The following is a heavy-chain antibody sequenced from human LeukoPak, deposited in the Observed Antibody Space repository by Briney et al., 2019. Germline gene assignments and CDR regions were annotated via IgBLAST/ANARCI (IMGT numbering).Heavy chain of an antibody. CDR2: ISGYNGDT. V-gene: IGHV1-18*01. J-gene: IGHJ4*02. Sequence: ASVKVSCKTSGYTFTTYGISWVRQAPGQGLEWMGWISGYNGDTKYAQNVQGRVTMTTDTSTSTACMELRTLRSDDTAVYYCARDRRRYYSGSGSYSPDYWGQGTLVTVSS. CDR1: GYTFTTYG. CDR3: ARDRRRYYSGSGSYSPDY. D-gene: IGHD3-10*01.